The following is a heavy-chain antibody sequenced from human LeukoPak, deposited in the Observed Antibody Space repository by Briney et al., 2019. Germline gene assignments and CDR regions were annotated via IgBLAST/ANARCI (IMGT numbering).Heavy chain of an antibody. V-gene: IGHV1-2*02. CDR3: AREDIAADYFDY. CDR2: INPNSGGT. Sequence: ASVKVSCKASGYTFTGYYMHWVRQAPGQGLEWMGWINPNSGGTNYAQKFQGRVTMTRDTSISTAYMELSRLRSDDAAVYYCAREDIAADYFDYWGQGTLVTVSS. J-gene: IGHJ4*02. CDR1: GYTFTGYY. D-gene: IGHD6-13*01.